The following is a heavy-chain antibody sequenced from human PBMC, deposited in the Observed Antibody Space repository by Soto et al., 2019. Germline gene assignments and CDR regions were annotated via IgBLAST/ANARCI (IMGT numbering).Heavy chain of an antibody. V-gene: IGHV4-59*01. CDR2: IYYSGST. Sequence: SETLSLTCTVSGGSISSYYWSWIRQPPGKGLEWIGYIYYSGSTNCNPSLKSRVTISVDTSKNQFSLKLSSVTAADTAVYYCARVTLGDGYNWDYFDYWGQGTLVTVSS. CDR1: GGSISSYY. D-gene: IGHD5-12*01. J-gene: IGHJ4*02. CDR3: ARVTLGDGYNWDYFDY.